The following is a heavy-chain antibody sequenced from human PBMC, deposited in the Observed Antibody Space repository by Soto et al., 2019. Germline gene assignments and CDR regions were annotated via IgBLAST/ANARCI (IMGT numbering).Heavy chain of an antibody. CDR2: INPNSGGT. V-gene: IGHV1-2*04. CDR3: ARESQAARTEPFDY. D-gene: IGHD6-6*01. Sequence: ASVKVSCKASGYTFTGYYMHWVRQAPGQGLEWMGWINPNSGGTNYAQKFQGWVTMTRDTSISTAYMELSRLRSDDTAVYYCARESQAARTEPFDYWGQGTLVTVSS. J-gene: IGHJ4*02. CDR1: GYTFTGYY.